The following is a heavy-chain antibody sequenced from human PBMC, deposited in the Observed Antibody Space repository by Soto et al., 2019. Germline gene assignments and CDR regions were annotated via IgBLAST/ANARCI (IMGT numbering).Heavy chain of an antibody. CDR3: TRQMIQPQMRYYMDV. V-gene: IGHV5-51*01. CDR2: INPYDSDT. D-gene: IGHD1-26*01. J-gene: IGHJ6*02. Sequence: WESLKISCNGFGYRITSYWIGWVRQMHEKGLEWMGIINPYDSDTRYSPSFQGQVTISADKSISTVYLQWSSLKASDTAMYFCTRQMIQPQMRYYMDVWGQGTTVTVSS. CDR1: GYRITSYW.